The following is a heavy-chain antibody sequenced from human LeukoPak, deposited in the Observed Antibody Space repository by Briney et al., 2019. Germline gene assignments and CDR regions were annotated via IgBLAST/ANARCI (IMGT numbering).Heavy chain of an antibody. CDR3: ARDRGPGVGATGYYLHY. CDR2: IYHSGST. V-gene: IGHV4-38-2*02. D-gene: IGHD1-26*01. Sequence: SETLSLTCTVSGYSISSGYYWGWIRQPPGKGLEWIGSIYHSGSTYYNPSLKTRVTISVDTSKNQFSLKLSSVTAADTAVYYCARDRGPGVGATGYYLHYWGQGTLVTVSS. CDR1: GYSISSGYY. J-gene: IGHJ4*02.